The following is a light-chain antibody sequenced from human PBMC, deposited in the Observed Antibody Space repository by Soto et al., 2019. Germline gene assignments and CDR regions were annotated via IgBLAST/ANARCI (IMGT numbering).Light chain of an antibody. CDR3: QQSTGT. J-gene: IGKJ4*01. CDR2: AAS. Sequence: DLQMTQSPSSLSASVGDRVTITCRASQSISSYLNWYQQKPGKAPKLLIYAASSLQSGVPSRFSGSGSGTDFTLTISSLQPEDFATYYCQQSTGTFGGGTKVEIK. CDR1: QSISSY. V-gene: IGKV1-39*01.